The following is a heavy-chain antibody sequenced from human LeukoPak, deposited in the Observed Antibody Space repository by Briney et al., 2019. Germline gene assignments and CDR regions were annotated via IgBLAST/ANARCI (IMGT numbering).Heavy chain of an antibody. V-gene: IGHV4-59*01. J-gene: IGHJ4*02. CDR1: GDSISSYY. D-gene: IGHD4-17*01. CDR2: INYSGNT. CDR3: AREGRQDYVYFDC. Sequence: SETLSLTCTVSGDSISSYYWSWIRQPPGKGLEWMGYINYSGNTNYNPSLKSRVTISVDTSKNQFSPRLTSVTAADTAVYYCAREGRQDYVYFDCWGQGTLVTVSS.